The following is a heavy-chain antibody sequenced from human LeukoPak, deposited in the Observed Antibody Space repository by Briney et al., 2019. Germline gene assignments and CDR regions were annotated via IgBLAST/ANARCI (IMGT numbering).Heavy chain of an antibody. CDR3: ARSREPWIQRKMDV. V-gene: IGHV1-18*01. J-gene: IGHJ6*02. CDR1: GYTFASYG. CDR2: ISAYNGNT. D-gene: IGHD5-18*01. Sequence: ASVKVSCKASGYTFASYGISWVRQAPGQGLEWMGWISAYNGNTNYAQKLQGRVTMTTDTSTSTAYMELRSLRSDDTAVYYCARSREPWIQRKMDVWGQGTTVTVSS.